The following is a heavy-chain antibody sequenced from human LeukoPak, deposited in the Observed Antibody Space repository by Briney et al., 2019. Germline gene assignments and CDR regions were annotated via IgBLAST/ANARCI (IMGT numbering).Heavy chain of an antibody. CDR1: GYTFTSYG. J-gene: IGHJ4*02. Sequence: ASVKVSCKASGYTFTSYGISWVRQAPGRGLEWMGWISAYNGNTNYAQKLQGRVTMTTDTSTSTAYMELRSLRSDDTAVYYCARASDIASPHDYWGQGTLVTVSS. V-gene: IGHV1-18*01. CDR2: ISAYNGNT. CDR3: ARASDIASPHDY. D-gene: IGHD5/OR15-5a*01.